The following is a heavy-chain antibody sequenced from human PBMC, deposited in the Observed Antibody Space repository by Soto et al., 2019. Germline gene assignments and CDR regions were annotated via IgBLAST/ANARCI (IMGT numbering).Heavy chain of an antibody. J-gene: IGHJ4*02. Sequence: PSETLSLTCAVYGGSFSSYYWTWIRQPPGKGLEWIGEISHSGSTNYNPSLKSRVTISVETSKNQFSLKLSSVTGADTAVYYCAIGRKAAAGKRGLFHHFEYWGQG. V-gene: IGHV4-34*01. D-gene: IGHD6-13*01. CDR2: ISHSGST. CDR1: GGSFSSYY. CDR3: AIGRKAAAGKRGLFHHFEY.